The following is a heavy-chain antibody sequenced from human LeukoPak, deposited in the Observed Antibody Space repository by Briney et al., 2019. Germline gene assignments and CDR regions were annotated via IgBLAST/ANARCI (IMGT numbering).Heavy chain of an antibody. D-gene: IGHD3-22*01. CDR2: IYHSGST. Sequence: PSETLSLTCAVSGGSISSGGYSWSWIRQPPGKGLEWIGHIYHSGSTYYNPSLKSRVTISVDRSKNQFSLKLSSVTAADTAVYYCARDQRYYDSSGYYGWFDPWGQGTLVTVSS. V-gene: IGHV4-30-2*01. CDR1: GGSISSGGYS. CDR3: ARDQRYYDSSGYYGWFDP. J-gene: IGHJ5*02.